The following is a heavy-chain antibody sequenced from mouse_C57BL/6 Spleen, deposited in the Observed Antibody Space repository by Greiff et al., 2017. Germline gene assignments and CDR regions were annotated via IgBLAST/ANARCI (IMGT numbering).Heavy chain of an antibody. D-gene: IGHD2-4*01. CDR1: GYAFSSSW. V-gene: IGHV1-82*01. Sequence: VQLQESGPELVKPGASVKISCKASGYAFSSSWMNWVKQRPGKGLEWIGRIYPGDGDTNYNGKFKGKATLTADKSSSTAYMQLSSLTSADSAVXFCAREGLRRSFAYWGQGTLVTVSA. J-gene: IGHJ3*01. CDR3: AREGLRRSFAY. CDR2: IYPGDGDT.